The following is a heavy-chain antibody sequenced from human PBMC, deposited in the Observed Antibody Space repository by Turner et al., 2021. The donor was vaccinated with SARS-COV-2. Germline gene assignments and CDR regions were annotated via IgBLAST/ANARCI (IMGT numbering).Heavy chain of an antibody. Sequence: QVQFQDSGQGLVKPSGPLSLPCTLSGSSLSSVGTHWSWIRQFPGKDLEWMGYVSSIVGTYYNPSLKSRVTMLVDTSKNQSSLRLTSVTAADTAVYYCARETFDISGLSDGLDLWCQGTMVTVSS. J-gene: IGHJ3*01. D-gene: IGHD2-15*01. CDR3: ARETFDISGLSDGLDL. CDR1: GSSLSSVGTH. V-gene: IGHV4-31*03. CDR2: VSSIVGT.